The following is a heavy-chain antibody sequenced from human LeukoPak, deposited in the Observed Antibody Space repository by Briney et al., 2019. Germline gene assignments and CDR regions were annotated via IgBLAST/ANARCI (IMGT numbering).Heavy chain of an antibody. J-gene: IGHJ4*02. CDR3: AKKLRWVQGFDY. CDR1: GFTFSSYG. V-gene: IGHV3-30*18. Sequence: PGRSLRLSCAASGFTFSSYGMHWVRQAPGKGLEWVAVISYDGSNKYYADSMKGRFTISRDNSKNTLYLQMNSLRAEDTAVYYCAKKLRWVQGFDYWGQGTLVTVSS. CDR2: ISYDGSNK. D-gene: IGHD5-24*01.